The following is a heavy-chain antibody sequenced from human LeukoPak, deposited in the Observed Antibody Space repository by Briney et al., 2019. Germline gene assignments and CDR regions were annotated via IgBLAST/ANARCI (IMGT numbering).Heavy chain of an antibody. CDR1: GFTFSSYG. Sequence: PGGSLRLSCAASGFTFSSYGMHWVRQAPGKGLEWVAVISYDGSNKYYADSVKGRFTISRDNSKNTLYLQMNSLRAEDTAVYYCAKVMSIVGAPPDYWGQGTLDTVSS. CDR2: ISYDGSNK. D-gene: IGHD1-26*01. V-gene: IGHV3-30*18. J-gene: IGHJ4*02. CDR3: AKVMSIVGAPPDY.